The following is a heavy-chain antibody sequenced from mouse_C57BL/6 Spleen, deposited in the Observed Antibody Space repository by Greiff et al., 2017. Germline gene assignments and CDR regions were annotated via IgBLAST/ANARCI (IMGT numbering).Heavy chain of an antibody. V-gene: IGHV1-54*01. CDR2: INPGSGGT. CDR3: ARTAYFDY. Sequence: VQLQQSGAELVRPGTSVKVSCKASGYAFTNYLIEWVKQRPGQGLEWIGVINPGSGGTNYNEKFKGKATLTADKSSSTDYMLLSSLTSEDSAVYFCARTAYFDYWGQGTTRTVSS. J-gene: IGHJ2*01. CDR1: GYAFTNYL.